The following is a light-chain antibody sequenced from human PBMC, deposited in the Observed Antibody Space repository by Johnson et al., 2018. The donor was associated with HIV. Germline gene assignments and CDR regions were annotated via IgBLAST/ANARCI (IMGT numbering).Light chain of an antibody. J-gene: IGLJ1*01. Sequence: QPVLTQPPSVSAAPGQKVTISCSGSSSNIGNNYVSWYQHLPGTAPKLLIYENNKRPSGIPDRFSGSKSGTSATLGITGLQTGDEADYYCGTWDSSLSAYVFGTGTKFTVL. CDR3: GTWDSSLSAYV. CDR1: SSNIGNNY. V-gene: IGLV1-51*02. CDR2: ENN.